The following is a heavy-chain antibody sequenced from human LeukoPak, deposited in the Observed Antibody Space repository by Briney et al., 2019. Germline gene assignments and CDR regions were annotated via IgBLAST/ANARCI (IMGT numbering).Heavy chain of an antibody. Sequence: GGSLRLSCAASGFTFNTLAMSWVRQAPGKGLEWVSAINARGFITYYADSVKGRFTISRDNSKNTLYLQMGSLRAEDMAVYYCTRVLTGYYYYMDVWGKGTTVTVS. CDR1: GFTFNTLA. V-gene: IGHV3-23*01. J-gene: IGHJ6*03. D-gene: IGHD3-9*01. CDR2: INARGFIT. CDR3: TRVLTGYYYYMDV.